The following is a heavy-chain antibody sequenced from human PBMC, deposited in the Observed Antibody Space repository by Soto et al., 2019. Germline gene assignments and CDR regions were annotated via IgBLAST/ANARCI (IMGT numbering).Heavy chain of an antibody. V-gene: IGHV3-49*04. Sequence: GGSLRLSCTASGFTFGDYAMSWVRQAPGKGLEWVGFIRSKAYGGTTEYAASVKGRFTISRDDSKSIAYLQMNSLKTEDTALYYCTRDNDYYFDYWGQGTLVTVSS. D-gene: IGHD2-21*02. CDR1: GFTFGDYA. CDR2: IRSKAYGGTT. CDR3: TRDNDYYFDY. J-gene: IGHJ4*02.